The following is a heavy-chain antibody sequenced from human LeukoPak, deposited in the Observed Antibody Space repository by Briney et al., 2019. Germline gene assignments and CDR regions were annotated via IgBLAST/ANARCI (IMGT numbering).Heavy chain of an antibody. CDR1: GGTFSSYA. V-gene: IGHV1-69*13. D-gene: IGHD3-22*01. Sequence: ASVKVSCTASGGTFSSYAISWVRQAPGQGLEWMGGIIPIFGTANYAQKFQGRVTITADESTSTAYMELSSLRSEDTAVYYCARVSSRDYDSSGPPDYWGQGTLVTVSS. J-gene: IGHJ4*02. CDR3: ARVSSRDYDSSGPPDY. CDR2: IIPIFGTA.